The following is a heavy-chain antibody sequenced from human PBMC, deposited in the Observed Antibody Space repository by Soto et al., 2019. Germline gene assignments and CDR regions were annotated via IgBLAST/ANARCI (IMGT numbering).Heavy chain of an antibody. CDR3: ARVERGTATTVVDAFDI. CDR2: MSHSGGT. D-gene: IGHD1-1*01. CDR1: GGSVNSGNYY. Sequence: QVQLQQWGAGLLKPSETLSLTCAVFGGSVNSGNYYWSWIRQPPGKGLEWIGEMSHSGGTHFNPSLKSRVTISVDTSKNQCSLKMSPVNAADTALYYCARVERGTATTVVDAFDIWGPGTMVTVSS. V-gene: IGHV4-34*01. J-gene: IGHJ3*02.